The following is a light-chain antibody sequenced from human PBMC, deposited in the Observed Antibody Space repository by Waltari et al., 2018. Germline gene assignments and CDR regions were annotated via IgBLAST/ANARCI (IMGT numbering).Light chain of an antibody. Sequence: EIVMTQSPATLSVSPGERATLSCRASQSVSSNLAWYQQKPGQAPRLLIYEASTRATSIPAKFSSSGSWTDFTLTISSLQSEDSAVYYCHQYNHWPPITFGQGTRLEIK. J-gene: IGKJ5*01. CDR2: EAS. V-gene: IGKV3-15*01. CDR3: HQYNHWPPIT. CDR1: QSVSSN.